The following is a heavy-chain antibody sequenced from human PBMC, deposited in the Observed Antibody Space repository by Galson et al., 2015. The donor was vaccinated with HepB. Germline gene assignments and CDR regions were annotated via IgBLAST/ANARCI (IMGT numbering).Heavy chain of an antibody. Sequence: SLRLSCAASGFAFDTHAMSWVRQAPERGLEWISGISGNGDSTFYADSVKGRFTVSRDNSNNMLYLQMNSLRAEDAGLYFCAKGYGLFDSWGPGILVTVSS. D-gene: IGHD5-18*01. V-gene: IGHV3-23*01. CDR2: ISGNGDST. CDR1: GFAFDTHA. J-gene: IGHJ5*01. CDR3: AKGYGLFDS.